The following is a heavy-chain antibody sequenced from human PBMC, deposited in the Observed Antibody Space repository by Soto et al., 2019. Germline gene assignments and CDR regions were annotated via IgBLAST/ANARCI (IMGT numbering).Heavy chain of an antibody. CDR1: GYTFTTYY. CDR2: INPSGGSI. J-gene: IGHJ6*02. V-gene: IGHV1-46*01. Sequence: QVQVVQSGAEVKKPGASVKVSCKASGYTFTTYYIHWVRQAPGQGLEWMGVINPSGGSINYAQKFQGRVTLTRDTSTSTVDMELSSLRSEDTAVYYCARDRGRGGSYYIYFYGRDVWGQGTTVTVSS. CDR3: ARDRGRGGSYYIYFYGRDV. D-gene: IGHD1-26*01.